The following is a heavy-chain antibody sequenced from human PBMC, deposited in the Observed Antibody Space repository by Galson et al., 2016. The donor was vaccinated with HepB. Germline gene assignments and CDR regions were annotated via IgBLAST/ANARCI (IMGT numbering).Heavy chain of an antibody. Sequence: SLRLSCAASGFTFSSFEMHWVRQAPGKGLEWVALISYDVSIKYYADSVKGRFTMYRDNSNNTLYLQMNSLRPEDTAIYFCARTEVSMHSGTYYFDYCGQGTLVTVSS. CDR3: ARTEVSMHSGTYYFDY. V-gene: IGHV3-30*04. D-gene: IGHD3-10*01. CDR2: ISYDVSIK. J-gene: IGHJ4*02. CDR1: GFTFSSFE.